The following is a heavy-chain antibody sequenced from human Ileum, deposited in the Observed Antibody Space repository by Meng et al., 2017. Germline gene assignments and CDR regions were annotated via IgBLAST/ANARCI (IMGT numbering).Heavy chain of an antibody. Sequence: QVQLQESGQGLVEPSGTLSIPGVVSGDSISSSNWWNWVRQPPGKGLEWIGEVFHTGSTNYNPSLKSRVTISADKSKNQFSLNLSSVTAADTAVYYCATNKNKKIDYWGQGTLVTVSS. CDR3: ATNKNKKIDY. J-gene: IGHJ4*02. CDR1: GDSISSSNW. D-gene: IGHD2/OR15-2a*01. CDR2: VFHTGST. V-gene: IGHV4-4*02.